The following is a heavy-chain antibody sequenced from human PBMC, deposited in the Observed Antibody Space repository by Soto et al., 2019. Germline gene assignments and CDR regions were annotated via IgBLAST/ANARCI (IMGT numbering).Heavy chain of an antibody. D-gene: IGHD3-9*01. CDR1: GFTFSSYA. CDR2: ISYDGSNK. CDR3: AKGYYDILTGFPSFDY. J-gene: IGHJ4*02. Sequence: GSLRLSCAVSGFTFSSYAMHWVRQAPGKGLEWVAVISYDGSNKYYADSVKGRFTISRDNSKNTLYLQMNSLRAEDTAVYYCAKGYYDILTGFPSFDYWGQGTLVTVSS. V-gene: IGHV3-30-3*01.